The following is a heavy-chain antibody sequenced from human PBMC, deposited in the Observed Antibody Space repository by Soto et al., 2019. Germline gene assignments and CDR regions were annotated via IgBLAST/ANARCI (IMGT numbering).Heavy chain of an antibody. J-gene: IGHJ6*02. CDR3: AREGSTSWYGMDV. Sequence: ASVNVSCKASGYTCPSYGISRLRQAPGQGLEWMGWISAYNGNTNYAQKLQGRVTMTTDTSTSTAYMELRSLRSDDTAVYYCAREGSTSWYGMDVWGQGTTVTSP. CDR2: ISAYNGNT. V-gene: IGHV1-18*04. CDR1: GYTCPSYG. D-gene: IGHD6-6*01.